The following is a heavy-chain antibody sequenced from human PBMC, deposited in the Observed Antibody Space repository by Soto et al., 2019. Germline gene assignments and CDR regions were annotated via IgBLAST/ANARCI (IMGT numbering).Heavy chain of an antibody. J-gene: IGHJ5*02. CDR1: GYTFRSYG. Sequence: ASVKVSCKASGYTFRSYGIQWVRQSPGQSLEWMGWINADNGDTKYSQNFQDRVTITRDTSANTVYMELSSLTTEDTAVYYCARVGLKYLRWFDPWGQGPMVTVSS. CDR3: ARVGLKYLRWFDP. CDR2: INADNGDT. V-gene: IGHV1-3*01. D-gene: IGHD3-10*01.